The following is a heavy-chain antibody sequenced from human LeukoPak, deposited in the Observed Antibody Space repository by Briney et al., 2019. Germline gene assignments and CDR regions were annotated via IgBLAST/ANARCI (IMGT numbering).Heavy chain of an antibody. CDR1: GYTFTCYG. Sequence: ASVKVSCKASGYTFTCYGISWVRQAPGQGLEWMGSISAYNGNTNYAQKFQFRVTMATDTSTSTAYMELRSLTSDDTAVYYCARDKAVTTELTQYFQHWGQGTLVTVSS. D-gene: IGHD4-11*01. J-gene: IGHJ1*01. V-gene: IGHV1-18*01. CDR2: ISAYNGNT. CDR3: ARDKAVTTELTQYFQH.